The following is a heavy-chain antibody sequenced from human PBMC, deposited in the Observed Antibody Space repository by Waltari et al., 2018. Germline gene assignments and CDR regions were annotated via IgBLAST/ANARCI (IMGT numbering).Heavy chain of an antibody. J-gene: IGHJ5*02. Sequence: QVQLVQSGSELKKPGASVKISCKASGYTFTNYALNWLRQVPGQGLKLLGCITTNTGNPTYFHVFTGLFVFSLDTSVSTAYLEINNLKADDTAVYYCAREVVPSSKVVVNWFDPWGQGTLVTVSS. D-gene: IGHD2-2*01. CDR2: ITTNTGNP. CDR3: AREVVPSSKVVVNWFDP. CDR1: GYTFTNYA. V-gene: IGHV7-4-1*02.